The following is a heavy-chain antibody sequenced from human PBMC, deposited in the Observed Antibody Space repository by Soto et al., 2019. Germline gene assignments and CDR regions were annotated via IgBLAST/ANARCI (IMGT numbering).Heavy chain of an antibody. J-gene: IGHJ4*02. CDR3: ASGDGYNSDFNY. V-gene: IGHV1-3*01. Sequence: AAVKVSCKASGYTFTSYAMPWVRQAPGQRLEWMGWINAGNGNTKYSQKFQGRVTITRDTSASTAYMELSSLRSEDTAVYYCASGDGYNSDFNYWGQGTLVTVSS. CDR1: GYTFTSYA. D-gene: IGHD5-12*01. CDR2: INAGNGNT.